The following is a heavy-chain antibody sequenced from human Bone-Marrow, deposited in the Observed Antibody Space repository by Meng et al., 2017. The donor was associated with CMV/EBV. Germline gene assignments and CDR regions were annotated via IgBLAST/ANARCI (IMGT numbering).Heavy chain of an antibody. J-gene: IGHJ4*02. CDR1: GFTFSTYW. CDR3: ALTTVTRGVIFDY. V-gene: IGHV3-74*01. CDR2: INSDGSST. Sequence: GESLKISCAASGFTFSTYWMHWVRQAPGKGLVWVSRINSDGSSTSYADSVKGRFTISRDNAKNTLYLQMNSLRAEDTAVYYCALTTVTRGVIFDYWTQGTLVTVSS. D-gene: IGHD4-17*01.